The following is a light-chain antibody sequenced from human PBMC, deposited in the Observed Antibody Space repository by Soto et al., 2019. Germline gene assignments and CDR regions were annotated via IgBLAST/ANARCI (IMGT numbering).Light chain of an antibody. V-gene: IGKV1-6*01. CDR3: LQDYNSPWT. Sequence: AIGMTQSPSSLSVSLGDRVTISCRASQSISNDLGWYQQKPGKAPKLLIYAASRLHSGVPSRFSGSGSGTDFPLTISSLQHEDLASYYCLQDYNSPWTFGQGTKVELK. CDR1: QSISND. J-gene: IGKJ1*01. CDR2: AAS.